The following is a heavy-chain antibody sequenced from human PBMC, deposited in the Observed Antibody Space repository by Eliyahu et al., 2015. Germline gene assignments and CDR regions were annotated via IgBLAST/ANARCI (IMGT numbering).Heavy chain of an antibody. CDR2: NGXADXX. Sequence: EVQLVESGGGLVRPGGSLGLSCNASVXXFRQARGXCVAPASGNGXADXXYYPDSXKGRFTISRENARNSLYLQMNSLKAGDTAVYYCAREVHDILSIGWYFDLWGRGTLVTVSS. J-gene: IGHJ2*01. CDR1: VXXF. CDR3: AREVHDILSIGWYFDL. D-gene: IGHD3-9*01. V-gene: IGHV3-13*01.